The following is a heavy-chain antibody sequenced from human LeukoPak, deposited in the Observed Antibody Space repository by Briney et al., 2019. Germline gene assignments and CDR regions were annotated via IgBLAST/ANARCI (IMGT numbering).Heavy chain of an antibody. CDR3: ARLWYGESSFDY. V-gene: IGHV4-59*01. Sequence: SETLSLTCTVSGGSISGYYWSWIRQPPGKGLEWIGYIYNTVSANSNPSLKSRVTISEDTSKNQFSLKLTSVTAADTAVYYCARLWYGESSFDYWGQGSLVTVSS. J-gene: IGHJ4*02. CDR2: IYNTVSA. CDR1: GGSISGYY. D-gene: IGHD3-10*01.